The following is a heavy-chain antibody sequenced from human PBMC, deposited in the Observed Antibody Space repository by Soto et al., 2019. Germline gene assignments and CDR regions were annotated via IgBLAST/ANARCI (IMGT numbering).Heavy chain of an antibody. CDR3: VRDRSLSVLRFLADISEG. Sequence: WGSLRLSCAASGLAFSSYGMNWVRQAPGKGLEWVSSISSSSIYKHYTDSVKGRFTVSRDNDKNSLYLEMNSLRAEDTAVYYCVRDRSLSVLRFLADISEGWGKGNTVNVSA. CDR2: ISSSSIYK. J-gene: IGHJ6*04. V-gene: IGHV3-21*01. D-gene: IGHD3-3*01. CDR1: GLAFSSYG.